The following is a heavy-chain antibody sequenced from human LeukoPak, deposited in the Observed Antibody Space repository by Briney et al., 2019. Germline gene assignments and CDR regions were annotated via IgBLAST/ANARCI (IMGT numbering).Heavy chain of an antibody. CDR1: GFTFSSYG. D-gene: IGHD6-19*01. Sequence: GGSLRLSCAASGFTFSSYGMHWVRQAPGKGLEWVAVISYDGSNKYYADSVEGRFTISRDNSKNTLYLQMNSLRAEDTAVYYCAKEAGQWLVRAYFDYWGQGTLVTVSS. J-gene: IGHJ4*02. CDR2: ISYDGSNK. CDR3: AKEAGQWLVRAYFDY. V-gene: IGHV3-30*18.